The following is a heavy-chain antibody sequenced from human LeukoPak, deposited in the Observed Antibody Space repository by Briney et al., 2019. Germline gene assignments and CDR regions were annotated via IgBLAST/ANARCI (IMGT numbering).Heavy chain of an antibody. V-gene: IGHV3-30*18. CDR2: ISYDGSNK. CDR3: AKDLYYGSRYPGY. CDR1: GFTFSSYG. D-gene: IGHD3-10*01. Sequence: GGSLGLSCAASGFTFSSYGMHWVRQAPGKGLEWVAVISYDGSNKYYADSVKGRFTISRDNSKNTLYLQMNSLRAEDTAVYYCAKDLYYGSRYPGYWGQGTLVTVSS. J-gene: IGHJ4*02.